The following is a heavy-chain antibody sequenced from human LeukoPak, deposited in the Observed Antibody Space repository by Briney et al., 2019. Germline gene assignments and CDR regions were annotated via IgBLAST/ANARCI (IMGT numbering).Heavy chain of an antibody. CDR2: IYYTGNT. CDR1: GDSISSYY. CDR3: ARDLSYAFDI. Sequence: SETLSLTCTVSGDSISSYYWNWIRQPPGKGLEWIAYIYYTGNTNYNPSLKSRVTISLDTSKNQFSLKLSSVTAADTAVYYCARDLSYAFDIWGQGTMVTVSS. J-gene: IGHJ3*02. D-gene: IGHD3-16*02. V-gene: IGHV4-59*01.